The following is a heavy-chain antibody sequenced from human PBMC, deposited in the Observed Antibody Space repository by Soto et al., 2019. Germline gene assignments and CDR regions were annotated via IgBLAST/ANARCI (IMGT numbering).Heavy chain of an antibody. J-gene: IGHJ5*02. CDR2: MNPNSGNT. Sequence: ASVKVSCRASGYTFTSYDIHWARQATGHGLEWTGWMNPNSGNTGYAQKFQGRVTMTRNTSISTAYMELSSLRSEDTDVFYCARVVDGVAAATINWFDPWGQGTLVTVSS. D-gene: IGHD2-15*01. CDR3: ARVVDGVAAATINWFDP. CDR1: GYTFTSYD. V-gene: IGHV1-8*01.